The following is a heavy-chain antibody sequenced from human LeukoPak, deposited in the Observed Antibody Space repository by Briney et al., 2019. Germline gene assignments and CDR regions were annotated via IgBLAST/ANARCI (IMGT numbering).Heavy chain of an antibody. CDR2: IDIEGRI. J-gene: IGHJ5*01. CDR3: VRQIGAGAFDS. V-gene: IGHV4-34*01. CDR1: GGSLSGYF. D-gene: IGHD6-13*01. Sequence: PSETLSLTCAVYGGSLSGYFWSWIRQSPGKGLEWIGEIDIEGRINYNPSLKSRVTISLDTTRNQFSLRLTSVIAADTALYHCVRQIGAGAFDSWGQETVVTVPS.